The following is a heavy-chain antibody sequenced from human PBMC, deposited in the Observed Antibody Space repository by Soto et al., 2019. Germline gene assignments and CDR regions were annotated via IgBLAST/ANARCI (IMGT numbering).Heavy chain of an antibody. D-gene: IGHD6-13*01. Sequence: PSETLSVTCILPVGSISSRDYYWTWIPQHPGKGLEWIGYSYYSGSAYYNPSLKSRVSMSVDTSKNQFSLKLSSVTAADTAIYFCARDASSNRHYFDYWGQGTMVTVSS. CDR1: VGSISSRDYY. J-gene: IGHJ4*02. V-gene: IGHV4-31*03. CDR3: ARDASSNRHYFDY. CDR2: SYYSGSA.